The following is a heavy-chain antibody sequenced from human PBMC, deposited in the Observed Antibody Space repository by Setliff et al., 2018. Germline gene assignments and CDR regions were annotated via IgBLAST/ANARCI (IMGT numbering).Heavy chain of an antibody. Sequence: GASVKVSCATSGFTFRDYSMVWVRQVPGKGLEWVAGVIQVGSGVYADSVKGRSTISRDNSKNNFFLQINNLRAADTATYYCAKDRVNDGFWDFDSWGQGIVVTVSS. CDR2: VIQVGSG. J-gene: IGHJ4*02. V-gene: IGHV3-23*01. D-gene: IGHD1-26*01. CDR1: GFTFRDYS. CDR3: AKDRVNDGFWDFDS.